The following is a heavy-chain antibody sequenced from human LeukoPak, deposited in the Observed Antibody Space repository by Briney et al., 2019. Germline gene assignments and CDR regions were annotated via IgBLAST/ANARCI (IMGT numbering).Heavy chain of an antibody. D-gene: IGHD3-3*01. CDR2: ISSSSSYI. CDR3: ARAPRITIFGVDTRGPSDYYYGMDV. J-gene: IGHJ6*02. V-gene: IGHV3-21*01. CDR1: GFTFSSYS. Sequence: GGSLRLSCAASGFTFSSYSMNWVRQAPGKGLEWDSSISSSSSYIYYADSVKGRFTISRDNAKNSLYLQMNSLRAEDTAVYYCARAPRITIFGVDTRGPSDYYYGMDVWGQGTTVTVSS.